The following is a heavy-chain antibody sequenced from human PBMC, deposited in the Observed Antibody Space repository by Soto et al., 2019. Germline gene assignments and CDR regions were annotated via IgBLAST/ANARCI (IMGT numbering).Heavy chain of an antibody. CDR1: GFTLCGSA. CDR2: IRSKANSYAT. Sequence: GGPLRLSCAASGFTLCGSAMHWVRQASGKGQERVGRIRSKANSYATAYTASVKGRFTISRDDSKNTAYLQMNSLKTEDTAVYYCTRHGDSNYVHGYYYYYYMDVWGKGTTVTVSS. D-gene: IGHD4-4*01. J-gene: IGHJ6*03. CDR3: TRHGDSNYVHGYYYYYYMDV. V-gene: IGHV3-73*01.